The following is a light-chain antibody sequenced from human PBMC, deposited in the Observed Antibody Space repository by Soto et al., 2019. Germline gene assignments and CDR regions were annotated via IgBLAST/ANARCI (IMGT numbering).Light chain of an antibody. CDR3: QQCGSSST. CDR1: QTFSNSF. V-gene: IGKV3-20*01. CDR2: GAS. Sequence: EIVLTRSPGTLSLSPGERATLSCRASQTFSNSFLSWFQQIPGQAPRLLIYGASMRATGIPDRFSGSGSGTDFTLTISRLEPEDFAVYYCQQCGSSSTFGQGTRLEIK. J-gene: IGKJ5*01.